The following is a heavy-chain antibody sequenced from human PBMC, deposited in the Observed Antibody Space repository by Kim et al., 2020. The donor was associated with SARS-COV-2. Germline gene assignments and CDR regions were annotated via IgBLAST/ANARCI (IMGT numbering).Heavy chain of an antibody. D-gene: IGHD6-13*01. CDR3: ARHVSYSSSWDYYYGMDV. Sequence: GESLKISCKGSGYSFTSYWIGWVRQMPGKGLEWMGIIYPGDSDTRYSPSFQGQVTISADKSISTAYLQWSSLKASDTAMYYCARHVSYSSSWDYYYGMDVWGQGTTVTVSS. CDR1: GYSFTSYW. CDR2: IYPGDSDT. J-gene: IGHJ6*02. V-gene: IGHV5-51*01.